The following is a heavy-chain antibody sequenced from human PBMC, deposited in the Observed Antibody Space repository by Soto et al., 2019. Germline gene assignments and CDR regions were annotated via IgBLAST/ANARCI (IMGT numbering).Heavy chain of an antibody. CDR2: IKSREDGETT. Sequence: EVQLVESGGDLIKPGGSLRLSCAASGFTFPKAWMSWVRQAPGKGLEWVGRIKSREDGETTDYGAPVKGRFIISRDDSTNTLILQMNSLETEDTAVSICTTDVHRTNGVCPNYFRKYMDAWGKGTTVTVS. V-gene: IGHV3-15*01. J-gene: IGHJ6*03. CDR3: TTDVHRTNGVCPNYFRKYMDA. CDR1: GFTFPKAW. D-gene: IGHD2-8*01.